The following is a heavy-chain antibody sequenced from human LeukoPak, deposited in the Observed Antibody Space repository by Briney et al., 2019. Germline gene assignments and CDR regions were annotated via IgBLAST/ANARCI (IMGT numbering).Heavy chain of an antibody. D-gene: IGHD3-3*01. CDR3: AKLGIFGVVIREDAFDI. Sequence: GGSLRLSCAASGFTVSSNYISWVRQAPGKGLEWVSVIYSGGSTYYADSVKGRFTISRDNSKNTLYLQMNSLRAEDTAVYYCAKLGIFGVVIREDAFDIWGQGTMVTVSS. V-gene: IGHV3-53*01. CDR2: IYSGGST. J-gene: IGHJ3*02. CDR1: GFTVSSNY.